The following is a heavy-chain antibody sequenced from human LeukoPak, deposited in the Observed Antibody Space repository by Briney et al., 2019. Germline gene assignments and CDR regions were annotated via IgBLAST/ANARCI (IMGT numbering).Heavy chain of an antibody. CDR3: AREVGYYGSGTYTFDY. CDR2: IYSSGCT. J-gene: IGHJ4*02. CDR1: GGSISSGSNY. Sequence: SETLSLTCTVSGGSISSGSNYWGWIRQPPGKTLEWIGSIYSSGCTYYNPSLKSRVTISVDTSKNQFSLKLSSVTAADTAVYYCAREVGYYGSGTYTFDYWGQGTLVTVSS. V-gene: IGHV4-39*07. D-gene: IGHD3-10*01.